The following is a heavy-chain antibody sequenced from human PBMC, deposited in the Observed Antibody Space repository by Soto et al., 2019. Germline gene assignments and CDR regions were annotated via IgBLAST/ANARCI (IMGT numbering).Heavy chain of an antibody. CDR2: IYYSGST. V-gene: IGHV4-59*01. Sequence: SETLSLTCTVSGGSISSYYWSWIRQPPGKGLEWIGYIYYSGSTNYNPSLKSRVTISVDTSKNQFSLKLSSVTAADTAVYYCARELTTPNYYYFYMDVWGKGTTVTVSS. D-gene: IGHD4-4*01. CDR1: GGSISSYY. CDR3: ARELTTPNYYYFYMDV. J-gene: IGHJ6*03.